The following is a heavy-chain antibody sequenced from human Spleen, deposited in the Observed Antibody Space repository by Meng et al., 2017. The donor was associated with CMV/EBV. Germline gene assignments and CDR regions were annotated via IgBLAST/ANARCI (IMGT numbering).Heavy chain of an antibody. CDR1: GFSSSGYA. CDR3: ARVVPSARWVDP. V-gene: IGHV3-23*01. J-gene: IGHJ5*02. D-gene: IGHD2-2*01. Sequence: GGSLRLSCAASGFSSSGYAMNWVRQAPGKGPEWVLGITGSGVDTYYADSGKGRLTISRDNSENTLYLDMNSLRAADTAVYYCARVVPSARWVDPWGQGTLVTVSS. CDR2: ITGSGVDT.